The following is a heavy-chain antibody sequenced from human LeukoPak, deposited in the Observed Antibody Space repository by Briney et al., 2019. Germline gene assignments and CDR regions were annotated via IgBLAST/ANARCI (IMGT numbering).Heavy chain of an antibody. CDR1: GGSISSGDYY. D-gene: IGHD1-14*01. J-gene: IGHJ3*02. V-gene: IGHV4-30-4*01. CDR3: ARRGILQSQIRAFDI. Sequence: SETLSLTCTVSGGSISSGDYYWSWIRQPPGNGLEWIGYIYYSGSTYYNPSLKSRVTISVDTSKNQFSLKLSSVTAADTAVYYCARRGILQSQIRAFDIWGQGTMVTVSS. CDR2: IYYSGST.